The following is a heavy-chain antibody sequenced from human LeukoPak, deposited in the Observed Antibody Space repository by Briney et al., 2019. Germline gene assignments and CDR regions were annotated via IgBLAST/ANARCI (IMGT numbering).Heavy chain of an antibody. Sequence: GGSLRLSCAASGFTFSDYYMSWIRQAPGKGLEWVSYISSSSSYTNYADSVKGRFTISRDNAKNSLYLQMNSLRAEDTAVYYCARDGYYDSSGYPSDFGYWGQGTLVTVSS. J-gene: IGHJ4*02. CDR2: ISSSSSYT. V-gene: IGHV3-11*06. CDR1: GFTFSDYY. CDR3: ARDGYYDSSGYPSDFGY. D-gene: IGHD3-22*01.